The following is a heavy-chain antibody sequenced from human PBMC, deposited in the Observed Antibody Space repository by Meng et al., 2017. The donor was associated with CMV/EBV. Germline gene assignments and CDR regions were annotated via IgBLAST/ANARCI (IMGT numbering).Heavy chain of an antibody. CDR1: GDTFTDYY. J-gene: IGHJ5*02. CDR2: INPNSGDT. V-gene: IGHV1-2*02. CDR3: TRDAHLTTVTPNWFDP. D-gene: IGHD4-17*01. Sequence: GPQWQHGAELKKPGASVKCSCKASGDTFTDYYMHWVRQAPGQGLEWMGCINPNSGDTNYAQKFQGRVTMTRDTSISTAYMELSRLRSDDTAVYYCTRDAHLTTVTPNWFDPWGQGTLVTVSS.